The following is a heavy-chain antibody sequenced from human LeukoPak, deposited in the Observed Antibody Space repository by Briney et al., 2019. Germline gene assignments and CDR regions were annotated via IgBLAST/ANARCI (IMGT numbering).Heavy chain of an antibody. Sequence: PGGSLRLSCAASGFNFKTYWMSWVRQAPGKGLEWVSSISSSSSYIYYADSVKGRFTISRDNAQNSLYLQMNSLRAEDTAVYYCARGGKYYDFWSGYYTHYSAFDIWGQGTMVTVSS. V-gene: IGHV3-21*01. CDR2: ISSSSSYI. CDR1: GFNFKTYW. J-gene: IGHJ3*02. CDR3: ARGGKYYDFWSGYYTHYSAFDI. D-gene: IGHD3-3*01.